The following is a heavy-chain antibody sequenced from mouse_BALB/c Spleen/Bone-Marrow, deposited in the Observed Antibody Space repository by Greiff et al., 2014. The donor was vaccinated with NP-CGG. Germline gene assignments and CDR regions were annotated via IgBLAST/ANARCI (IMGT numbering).Heavy chain of an antibody. CDR1: GFSLSRYS. Sequence: VQRVESGPGLVAPSQSLSITCTVSGFSLSRYSVHWVRQPPGKGLEWLGMKWGGGSTDYNSALKSRLSISKDNSKSQVFLKMNSLQTDDTAMYYCARSGHYAMDYWGQGTSVTVSS. D-gene: IGHD1-1*02. CDR2: KWGGGST. J-gene: IGHJ4*01. CDR3: ARSGHYAMDY. V-gene: IGHV2-6-4*01.